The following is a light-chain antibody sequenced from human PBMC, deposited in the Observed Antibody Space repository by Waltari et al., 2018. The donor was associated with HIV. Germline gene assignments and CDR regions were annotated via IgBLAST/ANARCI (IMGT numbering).Light chain of an antibody. V-gene: IGKV3-20*01. Sequence: EIVLTQSPGTLSLSPVGRAPLSFSATQSVRSASLPWYQQKPGQAPRLLICGASSRAPGIPDRFSGSGAVTDFILTISRLEPEDCAVYYCQQYAASPLTFGGGTKVEIK. J-gene: IGKJ4*01. CDR1: QSVRSAS. CDR2: GAS. CDR3: QQYAASPLT.